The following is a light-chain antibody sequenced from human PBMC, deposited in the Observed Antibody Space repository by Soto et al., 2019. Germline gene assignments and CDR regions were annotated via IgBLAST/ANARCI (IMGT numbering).Light chain of an antibody. CDR1: QSVSSY. J-gene: IGKJ5*01. V-gene: IGKV3-11*01. CDR2: DAS. Sequence: EIVFTQSPATLSLSPGERATLSCRASQSVSSYLAWYQQKPGQAPRLLIYDASNRATGIPARFSGSGSGTDLTLTISSLEPEDFAVYYCQQRSNWPITFGQGTRLAI. CDR3: QQRSNWPIT.